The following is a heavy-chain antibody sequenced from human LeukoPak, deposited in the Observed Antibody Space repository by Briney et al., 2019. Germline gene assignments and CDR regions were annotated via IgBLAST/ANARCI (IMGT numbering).Heavy chain of an antibody. V-gene: IGHV1-18*01. CDR3: ARDVSSMVRGNVTGDY. Sequence: ASVTVSCKASGYTFTSYGISWVRQAPGQGLEWMGWISAYNGNTNYGQKLQGRVTMTTDTSTSTAYMELRSLRSDDTAVYYCARDVSSMVRGNVTGDYWGQGTLVTVTS. D-gene: IGHD3-10*01. CDR1: GYTFTSYG. CDR2: ISAYNGNT. J-gene: IGHJ4*01.